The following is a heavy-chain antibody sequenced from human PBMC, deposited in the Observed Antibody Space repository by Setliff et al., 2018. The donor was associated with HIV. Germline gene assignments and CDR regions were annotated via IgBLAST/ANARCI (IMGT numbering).Heavy chain of an antibody. J-gene: IGHJ4*02. D-gene: IGHD6-13*01. Sequence: SETLSLTCTVSSGSIDRFFWSWIRQPPGKGLEWIGNVYFSGDATYNPSLKSRATISISTSRNQFSLKLKSVTAADTAISYCARDIAAAYFDYWGPGTLVTVSS. CDR1: SGSIDRFF. CDR2: VYFSGDA. CDR3: ARDIAAAYFDY. V-gene: IGHV4-59*01.